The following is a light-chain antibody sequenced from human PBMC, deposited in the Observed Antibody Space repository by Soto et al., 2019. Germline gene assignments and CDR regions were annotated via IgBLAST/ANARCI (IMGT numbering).Light chain of an antibody. CDR1: SSDVGGYHY. J-gene: IGLJ1*01. V-gene: IGLV1-51*01. CDR3: GSWDSSLSAYV. CDR2: DDN. Sequence: QSVLTQPPSASESPGQSVTISCTGTSSDVGGYHYVSWYQQLPGTAPKLLIYDDNKRPSGIPDRFSGSKSGTSATLGITGFQTGDEADYYCGSWDSSLSAYVFGTGTKLTVL.